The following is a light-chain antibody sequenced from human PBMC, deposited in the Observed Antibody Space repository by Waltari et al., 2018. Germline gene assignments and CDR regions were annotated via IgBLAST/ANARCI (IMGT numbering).Light chain of an antibody. J-gene: IGKJ3*01. Sequence: DIQMTQSPSSLSASAGDRVTISCRASQSISIYLNWYQQKPGEAPKVLIYGATSLQRGVPSRFSGSGSGTHFTLTISSLQPEDYATYYCQQSYNTPFTFGPGTKVDIK. CDR2: GAT. CDR3: QQSYNTPFT. V-gene: IGKV1-39*01. CDR1: QSISIY.